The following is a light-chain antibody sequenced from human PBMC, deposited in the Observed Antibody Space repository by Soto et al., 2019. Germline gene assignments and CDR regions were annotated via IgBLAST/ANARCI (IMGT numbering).Light chain of an antibody. CDR3: QSYDSSLSGYV. Sequence: QSVLTQPPSVSGAPGQRVTISCTGSSSNIGAGHDVHWYQQLPGTAPKFLIYGNSNRSSGVPDRFSGSKSGTSASLAITGLQTEDEADYYCQSYDSSLSGYVFGAGTKVTVL. V-gene: IGLV1-40*01. J-gene: IGLJ1*01. CDR1: SSNIGAGHD. CDR2: GNS.